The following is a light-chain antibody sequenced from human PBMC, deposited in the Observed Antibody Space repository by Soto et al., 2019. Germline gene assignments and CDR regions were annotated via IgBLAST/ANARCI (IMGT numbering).Light chain of an antibody. V-gene: IGKV1-17*01. CDR2: DPP. Sequence: FRITQSPSSLSASLKDGVTITSRAIQGIRNALXWYQQKRGKVPKRLIYDPPSLQTGSPSRLSGSGSGTEFTLTISSLQPDDMENYYLQQYKCVTWTFGQGTKVDIK. CDR1: QGIRNA. CDR3: QQYKCVTWT. J-gene: IGKJ1*01.